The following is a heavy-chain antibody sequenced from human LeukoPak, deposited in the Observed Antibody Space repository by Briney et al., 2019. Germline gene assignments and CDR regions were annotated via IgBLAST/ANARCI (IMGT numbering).Heavy chain of an antibody. J-gene: IGHJ4*02. D-gene: IGHD2-15*01. V-gene: IGHV3-48*01. CDR1: GFTFDDYA. CDR3: VRDNPRCCGVVPANIDDY. CDR2: INGGGSPI. Sequence: GGSLRLSCAASGFTFDDYAMHWVRRAPGKGLEWVSYINGGGSPIYYADSVRGRFTISRDNVKNSLYLQMNSLRAEDTAVYYCVRDNPRCCGVVPANIDDYWGQGTLVTVSS.